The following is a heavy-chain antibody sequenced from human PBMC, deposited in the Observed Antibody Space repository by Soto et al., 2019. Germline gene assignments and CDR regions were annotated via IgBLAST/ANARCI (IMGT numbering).Heavy chain of an antibody. Sequence: GGSLRLSCAASGFTFSSYAMSWVRQAPGKGLEWVSAISGSGGSTYYADSVKGRFTISRDNSKNTLYLQMNSLRAEDTAVYYCAKAIFSSSWQETYYYYCYVMDVWGQGTTVTVSS. V-gene: IGHV3-23*01. J-gene: IGHJ6*02. CDR1: GFTFSSYA. CDR2: ISGSGGST. D-gene: IGHD6-13*01. CDR3: AKAIFSSSWQETYYYYCYVMDV.